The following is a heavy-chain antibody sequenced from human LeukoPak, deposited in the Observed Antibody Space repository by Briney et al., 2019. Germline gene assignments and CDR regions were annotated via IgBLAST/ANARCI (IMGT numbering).Heavy chain of an antibody. CDR1: GFTFSSYW. J-gene: IGHJ4*02. CDR2: IKRDGSEK. Sequence: GGSLRLSCAASGFTFSSYWMSWVRQAPGKGLEWVANIKRDGSEKYLVDSVKGRFTISRDNAKNSLYLQMSSLRAEDTAVYYCARDRNYYEYFEYWGQGTLVTVSS. CDR3: ARDRNYYEYFEY. V-gene: IGHV3-7*04. D-gene: IGHD3-22*01.